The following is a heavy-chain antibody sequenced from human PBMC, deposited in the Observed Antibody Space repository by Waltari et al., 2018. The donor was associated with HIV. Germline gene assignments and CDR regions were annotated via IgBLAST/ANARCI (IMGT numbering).Heavy chain of an antibody. J-gene: IGHJ4*02. CDR2: ISGSGGST. V-gene: IGHV3-23*04. CDR3: AKDDSTGSSGYYPFHY. D-gene: IGHD3-22*01. Sequence: EVQLVESGGGLVQPGGSLRLSYAASGFTFTNYAMNWVRQAPGKGLEWVSAISGSGGSTYYADSVKGRFTISRDNSKNTMYLQMNSLRAEDTAVYYCAKDDSTGSSGYYPFHYWGQGTLITVSS. CDR1: GFTFTNYA.